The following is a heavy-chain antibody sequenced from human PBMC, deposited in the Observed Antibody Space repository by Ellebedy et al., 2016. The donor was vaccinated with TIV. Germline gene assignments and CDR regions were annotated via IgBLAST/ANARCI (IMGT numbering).Heavy chain of an antibody. CDR2: IYYSGST. CDR3: ARARVNRDIAYGNWFDP. D-gene: IGHD2-15*01. Sequence: SETLSLTXTVSGDSISSGDHYWSRNRQYPGQGLEWIGNIYYSGSTYYNPSLKSRLTISVDTSKSQFSLRLSSVTAADTALYYCARARVNRDIAYGNWFDPWGQGTLVTVSS. J-gene: IGHJ5*02. V-gene: IGHV4-31*03. CDR1: GDSISSGDHY.